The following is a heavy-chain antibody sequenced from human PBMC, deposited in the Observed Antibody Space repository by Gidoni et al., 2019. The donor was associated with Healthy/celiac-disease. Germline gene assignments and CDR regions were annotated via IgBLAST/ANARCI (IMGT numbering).Heavy chain of an antibody. CDR3: ARDEGGYSYGLDY. CDR2: ISYDGSNK. J-gene: IGHJ4*02. Sequence: QVQLVESGGGVVQPGRSLRRSCAASGFTFSSYAMNWVRQAPGKGLEWVAVISYDGSNKYYADSVKGRFTISRDNSKNTLYLQMNSLRAEDTAVYYCARDEGGYSYGLDYWGQGTLVTVSS. CDR1: GFTFSSYA. V-gene: IGHV3-30*01. D-gene: IGHD5-18*01.